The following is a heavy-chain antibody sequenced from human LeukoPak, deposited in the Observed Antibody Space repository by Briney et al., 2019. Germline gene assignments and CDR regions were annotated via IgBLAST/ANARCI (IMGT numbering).Heavy chain of an antibody. CDR2: ISDSSRTK. V-gene: IGHV3-48*02. J-gene: IGHJ6*02. D-gene: IGHD5-12*01. CDR3: ARDYYSGTWRGYGMDV. Sequence: GGSLRLSCAASGFPFSTYSMSWVRQAPGKGLEWVSYISDSSRTKYYADSVKGRFTISRDNAKNSLYLQMNSLRDEDTALYYCARDYYSGTWRGYGMDVWGQGTTVTVSS. CDR1: GFPFSTYS.